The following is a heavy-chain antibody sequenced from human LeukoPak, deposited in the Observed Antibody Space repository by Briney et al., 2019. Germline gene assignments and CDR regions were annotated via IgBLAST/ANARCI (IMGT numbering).Heavy chain of an antibody. J-gene: IGHJ5*02. CDR3: ARGRPSPSIAARPRWFDP. CDR1: GGSISSSSYY. Sequence: SETLSLTCTVSGGSISSSSYYWGWIRQPPGKGLEWIGSIYYSGSTYYNPSLKSRVTISVDTSKNQFSLKLSSVTAADTAVYYCARGRPSPSIAARPRWFDPWGQETLVTVSS. V-gene: IGHV4-39*07. CDR2: IYYSGST. D-gene: IGHD6-6*01.